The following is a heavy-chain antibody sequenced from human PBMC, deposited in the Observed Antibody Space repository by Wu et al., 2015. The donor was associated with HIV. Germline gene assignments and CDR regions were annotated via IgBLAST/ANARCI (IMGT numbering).Heavy chain of an antibody. Sequence: QVQLVQSGTEVKKPGTSVTMACETSGYTFTNYYIHWVRQAPGQGLEWMGGIIPLIGTANYAQKFQGRITITADESTSIAYMEVSSLRSEDTAVYYCARDGGGIDGDDYWGQGTLVIRLL. J-gene: IGHJ4*02. D-gene: IGHD5-24*01. V-gene: IGHV1-69*01. CDR3: ARDGGGIDGDDY. CDR1: GYTFTNYY. CDR2: IIPLIGTA.